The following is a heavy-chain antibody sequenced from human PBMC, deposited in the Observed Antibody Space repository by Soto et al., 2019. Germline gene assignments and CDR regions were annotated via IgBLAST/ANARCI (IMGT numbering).Heavy chain of an antibody. CDR2: VYHSGST. V-gene: IGHV4-30-2*01. D-gene: IGHD2-15*01. CDR3: ARGVSSSQKRLYYSMYV. CDR1: GGSIRSGGYS. Sequence: TSETLSLTCAVSGGSIRSGGYSWSWIRQPPGKGLEWIGYVYHSGSTYYSSSLKSRVTISVDMSKNQISLKLTSVTAADTAVYYCARGVSSSQKRLYYSMYVWGQGTTVTVSS. J-gene: IGHJ6*02.